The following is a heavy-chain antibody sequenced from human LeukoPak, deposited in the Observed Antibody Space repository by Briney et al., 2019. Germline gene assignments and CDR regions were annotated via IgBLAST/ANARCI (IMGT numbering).Heavy chain of an antibody. J-gene: IGHJ4*02. CDR1: GGSISSGGYY. Sequence: SETLSLTCTVSGGSISSGGYYWSWIRQHPGKGLEWIGYIYYSGSTYYNPSLKSRVTISADTSKNQFSLKLSSVTAADTAVYYCARLIVADYYFDYWGQGTLVTVSS. CDR2: IYYSGST. V-gene: IGHV4-31*03. D-gene: IGHD3-22*01. CDR3: ARLIVADYYFDY.